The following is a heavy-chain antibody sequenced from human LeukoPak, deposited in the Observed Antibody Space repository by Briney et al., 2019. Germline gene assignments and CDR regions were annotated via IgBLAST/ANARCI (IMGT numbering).Heavy chain of an antibody. Sequence: ASVKVSCKASGYTFTNYGINWVRQAPGQGLEWMGWISTYNGDTNYAQKVQGRVTMTTDTSTSTAYMELRSLRSDDTAVYYCAREYSYGYGFDYWGQGTLVTVSS. D-gene: IGHD5-18*01. CDR2: ISTYNGDT. CDR3: AREYSYGYGFDY. V-gene: IGHV1-18*01. J-gene: IGHJ4*02. CDR1: GYTFTNYG.